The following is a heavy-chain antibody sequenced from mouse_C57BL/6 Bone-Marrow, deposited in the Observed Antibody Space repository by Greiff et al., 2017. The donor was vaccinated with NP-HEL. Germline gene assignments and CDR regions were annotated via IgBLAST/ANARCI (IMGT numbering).Heavy chain of an antibody. D-gene: IGHD1-1*01. CDR3: TRTTVVDTVDY. J-gene: IGHJ2*01. CDR2: IDPENGDT. CDR1: GFNIKDYY. Sequence: EVQLQESGAELVRPGASVKLSCTASGFNIKDYYMHWVKQRPEQGLEWIGWIDPENGDTEYASKFQGKATITADQSSNTAYLQRSSLTSEDTAVYYCTRTTVVDTVDYWGQGTTLTVSS. V-gene: IGHV14-4*01.